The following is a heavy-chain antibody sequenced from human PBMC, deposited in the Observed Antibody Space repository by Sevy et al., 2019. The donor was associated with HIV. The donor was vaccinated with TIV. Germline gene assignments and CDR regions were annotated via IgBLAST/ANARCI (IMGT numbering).Heavy chain of an antibody. J-gene: IGHJ3*01. V-gene: IGHV3-53*01. CDR3: ASPYYDFSSGYYSGAFDF. CDR2: IYSGGST. Sequence: GGSLRLSCAASGFTVSSYYMSWVLQAPGKGLEWVSVIYSGGSTYYADSVMGRFTISRDNSKNTLYLQMNSLRAEDTGVYYCASPYYDFSSGYYSGAFDFWGQGTMVTVSS. CDR1: GFTVSSYY. D-gene: IGHD3-3*01.